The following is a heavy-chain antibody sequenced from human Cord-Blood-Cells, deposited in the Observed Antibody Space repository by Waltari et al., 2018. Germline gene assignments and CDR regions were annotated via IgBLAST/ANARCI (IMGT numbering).Heavy chain of an antibody. J-gene: IGHJ2*01. D-gene: IGHD3-16*01. CDR1: GYTFTSYA. CDR3: ARAEIGGYWYFDL. Sequence: QVQLVQSGAEVKKPGASVKVSCKASGYTFTSYAMHWVRQAPGQRLEWMGWTNAGNGNTKYSQKFQGRVTITRDTSASTAYMELSSLRSEDTAVYYCARAEIGGYWYFDLWGRGTLVTVSS. V-gene: IGHV1-3*01. CDR2: TNAGNGNT.